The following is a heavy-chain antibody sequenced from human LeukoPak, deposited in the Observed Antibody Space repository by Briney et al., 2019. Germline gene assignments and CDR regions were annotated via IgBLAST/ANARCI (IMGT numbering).Heavy chain of an antibody. J-gene: IGHJ3*01. V-gene: IGHV3-48*01. D-gene: IGHD1-26*01. Sequence: GGSLRLSCAASGFTFSSYGMNWVRQAPGKGLEWVSYISSGRPTINYADSVKGRFTISRDNAKNSLYLQMNSLRAEDTAVYYCARGGASRPDFWGQGTMVTVSS. CDR3: ARGGASRPDF. CDR2: ISSGRPTI. CDR1: GFTFSSYG.